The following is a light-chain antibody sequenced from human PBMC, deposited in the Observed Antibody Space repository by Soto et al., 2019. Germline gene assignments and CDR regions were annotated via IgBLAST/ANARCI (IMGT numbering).Light chain of an antibody. J-gene: IGKJ3*01. Sequence: EIVLTQSPDTLSLCPGERATLSCRASQSVSSSLAWYQQKPGQAPRLLIYDASNRATGIPARFSGSGSGTDFTLTISSLEPEDFAVYYCQQRSNWPPEVTFGPGTKVDIK. CDR2: DAS. V-gene: IGKV3-11*01. CDR1: QSVSSS. CDR3: QQRSNWPPEVT.